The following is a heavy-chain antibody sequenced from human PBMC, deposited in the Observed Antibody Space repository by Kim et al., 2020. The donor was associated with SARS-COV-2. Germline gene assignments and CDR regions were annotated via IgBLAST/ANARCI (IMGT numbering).Heavy chain of an antibody. J-gene: IGHJ4*02. D-gene: IGHD2-15*01. V-gene: IGHV3-33*01. CDR1: GLIFNTHG. CDR2: IWSDGSNK. Sequence: GGSLRRSCAASGLIFNTHGFHWVRQAPGKGLEWVTFIWSDGSNKYYADFVKGRFTVSRDDSKDTVYLHMNSLRAEDSGVYYCARDRGKRWFDYVGQGTL. CDR3: ARDRGKRWFDY.